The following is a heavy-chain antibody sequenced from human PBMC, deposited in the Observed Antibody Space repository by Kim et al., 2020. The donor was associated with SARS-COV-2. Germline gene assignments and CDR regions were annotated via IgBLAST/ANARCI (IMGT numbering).Heavy chain of an antibody. Sequence: SQTLSLTCAISGDSVSSNSAAWNWIRQSPSRGLEWLGRTYYRSKWYNDYAVSVKSRITINPDTSKNQFSLQLNSVTPEDTAVYYCAREGTKPGYSSSWYERRGSTFDYWGQGTLVTVSS. D-gene: IGHD6-13*01. CDR2: TYYRSKWYN. CDR1: GDSVSSNSAA. V-gene: IGHV6-1*01. J-gene: IGHJ4*02. CDR3: AREGTKPGYSSSWYERRGSTFDY.